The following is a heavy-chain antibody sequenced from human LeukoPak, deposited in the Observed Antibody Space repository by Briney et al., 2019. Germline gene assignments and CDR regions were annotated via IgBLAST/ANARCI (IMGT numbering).Heavy chain of an antibody. J-gene: IGHJ4*02. V-gene: IGHV5-51*01. Sequence: GESLKISCKGSGYSFNSYWIGWVRQMPGKGPEWLVIIYPGDSGIKTGPSFEGQVTISADESNSTAYLQWSSLKASDTAMYYCARLGDGYNIDYWGQGTLVTVSS. CDR2: IYPGDSGI. CDR1: GYSFNSYW. D-gene: IGHD5-24*01. CDR3: ARLGDGYNIDY.